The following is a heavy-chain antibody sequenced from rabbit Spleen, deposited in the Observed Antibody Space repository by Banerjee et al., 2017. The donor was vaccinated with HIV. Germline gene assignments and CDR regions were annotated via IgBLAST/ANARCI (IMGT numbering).Heavy chain of an antibody. V-gene: IGHV1S40*01. CDR1: GFTISGSYY. CDR3: ARTSTIGGADFINL. J-gene: IGHJ4*01. Sequence: QQLEESGGDLVKPGASLTLTCTASGFTISGSYYMCWVRQAPGKGLELIACIYTGSSGSTYYASWAKGRFTISKASSTTVTLQMTSLTAADTATYFSARTSTIGGADFINLWGQGTLVTVS. D-gene: IGHD4-1*01. CDR2: IYTGSSGST.